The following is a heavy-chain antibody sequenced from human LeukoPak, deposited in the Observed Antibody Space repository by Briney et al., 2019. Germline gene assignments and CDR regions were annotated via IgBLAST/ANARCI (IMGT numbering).Heavy chain of an antibody. Sequence: PGGSLRLSCAASGFTFSSYGMHWVRQAPGKGLEWVAFIRYDGNNKYYADSVKGRFTVSRDNSENTLYLQMNSLRAEDTAVYYCAKGNLAYSGSYWGFGYWGQGTLVTVSS. J-gene: IGHJ4*02. D-gene: IGHD1-26*01. V-gene: IGHV3-30*02. CDR3: AKGNLAYSGSYWGFGY. CDR1: GFTFSSYG. CDR2: IRYDGNNK.